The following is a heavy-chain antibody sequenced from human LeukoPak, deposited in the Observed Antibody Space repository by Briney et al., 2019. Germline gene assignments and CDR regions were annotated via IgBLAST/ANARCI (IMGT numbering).Heavy chain of an antibody. J-gene: IGHJ5*02. CDR3: AKVFLDSSSWLNWFDP. Sequence: GGSLRLSCAASGFTFSTYWIHWVRQAPGKGLVWVSRINSDGSSINYADSVKGRFTISRDNAKNTVYLQMNSLRAEDTAVYYCAKVFLDSSSWLNWFDPWGQGTLVTVSS. D-gene: IGHD6-13*01. V-gene: IGHV3-74*01. CDR2: INSDGSSI. CDR1: GFTFSTYW.